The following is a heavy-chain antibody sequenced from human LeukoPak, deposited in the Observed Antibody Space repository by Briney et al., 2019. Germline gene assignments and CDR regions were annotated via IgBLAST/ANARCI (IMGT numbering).Heavy chain of an antibody. CDR1: GLIFSNYV. Sequence: GGAVRLSCVACGLIFSNYVLNWVRQAAGRGLARVSGITKSGGDTYYAASVKGRFTISRDNSKNTLYLQMNSLRADDTAVYYCAKKQGPVMSSWYTDHWGQGTLVTVSS. CDR3: AKKQGPVMSSWYTDH. J-gene: IGHJ4*02. CDR2: ITKSGGDT. D-gene: IGHD6-13*01. V-gene: IGHV3-23*01.